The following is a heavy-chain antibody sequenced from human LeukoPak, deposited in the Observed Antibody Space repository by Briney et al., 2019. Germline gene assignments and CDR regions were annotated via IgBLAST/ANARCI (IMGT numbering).Heavy chain of an antibody. CDR3: ARGVRRSAGKLHRSGNYYMDV. V-gene: IGHV1-2*02. D-gene: IGHD1-1*01. CDR1: GYSLTGFY. CDR2: INPNSGDT. Sequence: ASVKVSCKASGYSLTGFYLYWLRQAPGQGPQWMGWINPNSGDTNYAQKYEGRVSMIRDTSISTAYMELSGLSSDDTAVYYCARGVRRSAGKLHRSGNYYMDVWGKGTTVIVSS. J-gene: IGHJ6*03.